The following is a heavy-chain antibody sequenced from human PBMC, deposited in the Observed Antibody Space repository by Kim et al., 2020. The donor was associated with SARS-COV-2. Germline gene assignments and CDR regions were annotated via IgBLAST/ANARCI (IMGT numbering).Heavy chain of an antibody. D-gene: IGHD4-17*01. Sequence: SVKVSCKASGGTFTTYAISWVRQAPGQGLQWMGGIIPISGTTNYAPNFQGRVTISADESTTTAHMVLSSLRSEDTAVYFCARQSNKSSTDYQDGMDVWG. CDR3: ARQSNKSSTDYQDGMDV. CDR2: IIPISGTT. J-gene: IGHJ6*02. V-gene: IGHV1-69*13. CDR1: GGTFTTYA.